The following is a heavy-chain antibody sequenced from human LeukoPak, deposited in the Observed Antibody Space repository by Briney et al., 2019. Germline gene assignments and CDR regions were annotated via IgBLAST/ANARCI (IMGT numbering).Heavy chain of an antibody. D-gene: IGHD5-18*01. CDR2: ININSGGT. Sequence: ASVNLSFNAAGYTLTCSNMHWSRHGQAQGKGWKGWININSGGTNNSHTFPGRVTITRDKSISKHYMQLRRPRSAATAAAYCARGLHTAMVTYFDYWGQGTLVTVSS. CDR1: GYTLTCSN. V-gene: IGHV1-2*02. CDR3: ARGLHTAMVTYFDY. J-gene: IGHJ4*02.